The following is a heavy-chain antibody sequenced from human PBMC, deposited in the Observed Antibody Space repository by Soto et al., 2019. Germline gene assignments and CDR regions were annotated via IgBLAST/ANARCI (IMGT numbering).Heavy chain of an antibody. J-gene: IGHJ6*01. Sequence: QVQLQQWGAGLLKPSETLSLTCAVYGGSFSTYYWRWIRQPPGKGLEWIGEVNHRGSINYNPSLKSRVTISVDTSKNQFSLKLRAVTAADAAVYYCARGRKYSTLGDGAGRGILARGISSVPYAMDVWGQGTTVTVSS. D-gene: IGHD3-10*01. CDR3: ARGRKYSTLGDGAGRGILARGISSVPYAMDV. V-gene: IGHV4-34*01. CDR1: GGSFSTYY. CDR2: VNHRGSI.